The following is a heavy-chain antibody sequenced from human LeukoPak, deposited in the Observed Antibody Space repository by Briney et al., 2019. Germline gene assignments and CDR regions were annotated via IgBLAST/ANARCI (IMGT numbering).Heavy chain of an antibody. D-gene: IGHD2-2*02. CDR1: EFSVGSNY. V-gene: IGHV3-49*04. CDR2: IRSKTFGEAT. Sequence: GGSLRLSCAASEFSVGSNYMTWVRQAPGKGLEWVGFIRSKTFGEATEYAASVKGRFTISRDDSKNIAYLQMNSLKTEDTALYYCTRSILFLAYWGQGTLVTVSS. J-gene: IGHJ4*02. CDR3: TRSILFLAY.